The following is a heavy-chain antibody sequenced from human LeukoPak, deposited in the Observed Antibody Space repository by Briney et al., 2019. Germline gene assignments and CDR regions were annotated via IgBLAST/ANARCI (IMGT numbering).Heavy chain of an antibody. CDR2: IYPGDSDT. J-gene: IGHJ4*02. CDR3: ARQDYYDSSYYYLV. V-gene: IGHV5-51*01. D-gene: IGHD3-22*01. CDR1: GSIYTTYW. Sequence: GASLQISCVSSGSIYTTYWIGWGRQLPGKGLEWMGLIYPGDSDTRYSPSFQGQVTISADKSISTAYLQWSSLKASDTAMYYCARQDYYDSSYYYLVWGQGTLVTVSS.